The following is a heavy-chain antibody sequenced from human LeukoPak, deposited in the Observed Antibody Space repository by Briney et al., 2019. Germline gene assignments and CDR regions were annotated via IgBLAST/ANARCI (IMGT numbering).Heavy chain of an antibody. CDR3: AKVRRGYSGYDSSDY. CDR1: GFTFSSYG. J-gene: IGHJ4*02. V-gene: IGHV3-30*02. CDR2: IRYDGSNK. Sequence: GGSLRLSCAASGFTFSSYGMHWVRQAPGKGLEWVAFIRYDGSNKYYADSVKGRFTISRDNPKNTLYLQMNSLRAEDTAVYYCAKVRRGYSGYDSSDYWGQGTLVTVSS. D-gene: IGHD5-12*01.